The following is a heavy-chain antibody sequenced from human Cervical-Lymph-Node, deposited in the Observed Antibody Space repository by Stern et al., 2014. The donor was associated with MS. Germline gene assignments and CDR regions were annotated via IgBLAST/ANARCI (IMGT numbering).Heavy chain of an antibody. CDR3: ARVNGGNSDWFDP. Sequence: VQLVESGEEVKKPGESLKISCKASGYMFASHWIGWVRQMPGKGLEWMGIIDPGDSNTIYSPSSQGQVTISVDKSTSTAYLQWSSLKASDTAMYYCARVNGGNSDWFDPWGQGTLVTVSS. D-gene: IGHD4-23*01. J-gene: IGHJ5*02. V-gene: IGHV5-51*01. CDR1: GYMFASHW. CDR2: IDPGDSNT.